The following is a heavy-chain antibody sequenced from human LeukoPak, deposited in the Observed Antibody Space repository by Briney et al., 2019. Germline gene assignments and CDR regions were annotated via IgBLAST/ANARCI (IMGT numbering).Heavy chain of an antibody. Sequence: GESLKISCKGSGYSFTNYWIGWVRQMPGKGLEWMGIIYPGDSDTRYSPSFQGQVTISADESISTAYLQWSSLKASDTAIYYCARHRPYSSGWRHFDYWGQGTLVTVSS. CDR2: IYPGDSDT. CDR1: GYSFTNYW. D-gene: IGHD6-19*01. J-gene: IGHJ4*02. V-gene: IGHV5-51*01. CDR3: ARHRPYSSGWRHFDY.